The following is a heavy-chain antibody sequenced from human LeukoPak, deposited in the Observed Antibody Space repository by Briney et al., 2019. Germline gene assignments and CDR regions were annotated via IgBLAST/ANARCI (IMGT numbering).Heavy chain of an antibody. V-gene: IGHV4-34*01. CDR2: INHSGST. CDR3: ARDSGSGWYRAFGY. J-gene: IGHJ4*02. D-gene: IGHD6-19*01. CDR1: GGSFSGYY. Sequence: SSETLSLTCAVYGGSFSGYYWSWIRQPPGKGLEWIGEINHSGSTNYNPSLKSRVTISVDTSKNQFSLKLSSVTAADTAVYYCARDSGSGWYRAFGYWGQGTLVTVSS.